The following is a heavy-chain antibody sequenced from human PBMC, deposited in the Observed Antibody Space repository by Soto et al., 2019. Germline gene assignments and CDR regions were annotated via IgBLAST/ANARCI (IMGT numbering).Heavy chain of an antibody. CDR1: GFTFSSYS. J-gene: IGHJ4*02. CDR2: ISSSSSYI. CDR3: GRRELSRVRDGYYFDY. D-gene: IGHD3-16*02. V-gene: IGHV3-21*01. Sequence: EVQLVESGGGLVKPGGSLRLSCAASGFTFSSYSMNWVRQAPGKGLEWVSSISSSSSYIYYADSVKGRFTISRDNAKNSLYLQMHSLRAEDTAVYYCGRRELSRVRDGYYFDYWGQGTLVTVSS.